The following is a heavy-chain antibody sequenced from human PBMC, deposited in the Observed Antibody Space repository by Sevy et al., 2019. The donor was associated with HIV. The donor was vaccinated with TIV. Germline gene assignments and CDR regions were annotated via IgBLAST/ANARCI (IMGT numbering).Heavy chain of an antibody. CDR3: ARDLTRSSWGFDY. V-gene: IGHV3-7*01. CDR2: IKRDGSEK. CDR1: GFTFSSYW. J-gene: IGHJ4*02. Sequence: GGSLRLSCAASGFTFSSYWMSWVRQAPGKGLEWVANIKRDGSEKYYVDSVKGRFTISRDNAKNSLYLQMNSLRAEDTAVYYCARDLTRSSWGFDYWGQGTLVTVSS. D-gene: IGHD6-13*01.